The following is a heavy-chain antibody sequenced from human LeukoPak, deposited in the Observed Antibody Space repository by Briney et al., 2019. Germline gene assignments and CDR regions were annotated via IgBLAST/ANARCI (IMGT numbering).Heavy chain of an antibody. CDR3: ARDMTYSSSWYGEMVQGFDP. J-gene: IGHJ5*02. CDR2: INHSGST. V-gene: IGHV4-34*09. D-gene: IGHD6-13*01. Sequence: SKTLSLTCAVYGGSFSGYYWSWLRQPPGKGLEWMGEINHSGSTYYNPSLKSRVTISVDTSKNQFSLTLSSVTAADTAVYHCARDMTYSSSWYGEMVQGFDPWGQGTLVTVSS. CDR1: GGSFSGYY.